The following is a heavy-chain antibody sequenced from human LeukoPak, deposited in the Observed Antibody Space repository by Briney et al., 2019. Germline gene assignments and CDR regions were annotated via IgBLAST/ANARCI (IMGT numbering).Heavy chain of an antibody. D-gene: IGHD4-23*01. J-gene: IGHJ3*02. Sequence: PGGSLRLSCAASGFTFSSYSMNWVRQAPGKGLEWVSSISSSSSYIYYADSVKGRFTISRDNAKNSLYLQMNSLRAEDTVVYYCARSLYGVNYGDAFDIWGQGTMVTVSS. CDR2: ISSSSSYI. V-gene: IGHV3-21*01. CDR3: ARSLYGVNYGDAFDI. CDR1: GFTFSSYS.